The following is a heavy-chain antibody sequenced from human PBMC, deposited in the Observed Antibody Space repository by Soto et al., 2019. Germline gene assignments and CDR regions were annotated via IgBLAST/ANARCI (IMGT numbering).Heavy chain of an antibody. CDR2: IKSKTDGGTT. J-gene: IGHJ3*02. CDR1: GFTFSNAW. CDR3: TKGVPPPYGDDAFDI. V-gene: IGHV3-15*01. D-gene: IGHD4-17*01. Sequence: EVQLVESGGGLVKPGGSLRLSCAASGFTFSNAWMSWVRQAPGKGLEWVGRIKSKTDGGTTDYAAPVKGRFTISRDDSKNPLYLQMNSLKTEDTAVYYCTKGVPPPYGDDAFDIWGQGTMVTVSS.